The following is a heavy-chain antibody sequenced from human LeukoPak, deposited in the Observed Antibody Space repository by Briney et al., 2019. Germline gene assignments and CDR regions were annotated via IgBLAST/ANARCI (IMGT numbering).Heavy chain of an antibody. J-gene: IGHJ4*02. V-gene: IGHV3-48*03. CDR1: GFTFSSHE. CDR3: ARDGSVYGDDY. CDR2: ISSSGSTI. Sequence: GGSLRLSCAASGFTFSSHEMNWVRQAPGKGLEWVSYISSSGSTIYYADSVKGRFTISRDNAKNSLYLQMNSLRAEDTAVYYCARDGSVYGDDYWGQGTLVTVSS. D-gene: IGHD4-17*01.